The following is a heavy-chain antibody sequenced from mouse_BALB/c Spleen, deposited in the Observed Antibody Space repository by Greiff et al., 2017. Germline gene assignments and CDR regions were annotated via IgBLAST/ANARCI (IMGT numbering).Heavy chain of an antibody. D-gene: IGHD2-14*01. CDR2: ISSGGSYT. Sequence: DVMLVESGGGLVKPGGSLKLSCAASGFTFSSYTMSWVRQTPEKRLEWVATISSGGSYTYYPDSVKGRFTISRDNAKNTLYLQMSSLKSEDTAMYYCTRDRDRYDVIDYWGQGTTLTVSS. J-gene: IGHJ2*01. CDR1: GFTFSSYT. CDR3: TRDRDRYDVIDY. V-gene: IGHV5-6-4*01.